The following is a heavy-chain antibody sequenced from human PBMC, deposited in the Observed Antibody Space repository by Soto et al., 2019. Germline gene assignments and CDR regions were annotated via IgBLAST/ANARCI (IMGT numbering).Heavy chain of an antibody. CDR2: IYYSGST. CDR1: GGSISSGGYY. CDR3: ARGQLRYFDWLYPVDAFDI. D-gene: IGHD3-9*01. J-gene: IGHJ3*02. Sequence: PSETLSLTXTVSGGSISSGGYYWSWIRQHPGKGLEWIGYIYYSGSTYYNPSLKSRVTISVDTSKNQFSLKLSSVTAADTAVYYCARGQLRYFDWLYPVDAFDIWGQGTMVTVSS. V-gene: IGHV4-31*02.